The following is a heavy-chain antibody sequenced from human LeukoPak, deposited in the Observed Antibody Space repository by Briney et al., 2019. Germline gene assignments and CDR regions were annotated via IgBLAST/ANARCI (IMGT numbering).Heavy chain of an antibody. J-gene: IGHJ4*02. V-gene: IGHV3-30*02. CDR1: GFTFSSYA. Sequence: PGGSLRLSCAASGFTFSSYAMSWVRQAPGKGLEWVAFIRYDGSNKYYADSVKGRFTISRDNSKNTLYLQMNSLRAEDTAVYYCAKDKLVGVYYFDYWGQGTLVTVSS. CDR2: IRYDGSNK. CDR3: AKDKLVGVYYFDY. D-gene: IGHD2-2*01.